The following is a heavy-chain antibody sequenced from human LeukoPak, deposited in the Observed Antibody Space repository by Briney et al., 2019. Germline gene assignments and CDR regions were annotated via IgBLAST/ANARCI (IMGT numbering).Heavy chain of an antibody. CDR1: GFTFSNYA. V-gene: IGHV3-23*01. J-gene: IGHJ4*02. CDR2: ISGNSANT. CDR3: AKGVRLWFAFYFDY. Sequence: GGTLRLSCAAPGFTFSNYARSWVRQAPGKGLEWVSSISGNSANTYYADSVKGRFTVSRDNSRNTLYLQMHSLRVEDTAVYFCAKGVRLWFAFYFDYWGQGTLVTVSS. D-gene: IGHD5-18*01.